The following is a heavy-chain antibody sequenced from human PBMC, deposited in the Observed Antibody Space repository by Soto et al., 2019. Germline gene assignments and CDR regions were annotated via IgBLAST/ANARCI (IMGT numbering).Heavy chain of an antibody. D-gene: IGHD3-9*01. J-gene: IGHJ6*02. CDR2: ITGSGDNT. CDR1: AFTSRRYA. V-gene: IGHV3-23*01. Sequence: GGYLRLSCAASAFTSRRYAMNWVRQAPEKGLEWVSGITGSGDNTYYADSVKGRFTISRDNSKNTLYLQMNSLRVEDTAIYYCAKVSLVASSISGYYHYRMYGRGRRSTV. CDR3: AKVSLVASSISGYYHYRMYG.